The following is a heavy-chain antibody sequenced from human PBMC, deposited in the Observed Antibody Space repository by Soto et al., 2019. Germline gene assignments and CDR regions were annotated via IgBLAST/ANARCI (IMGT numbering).Heavy chain of an antibody. V-gene: IGHV4-59*01. CDR1: GGTISIYC. CDR2: IYYSGST. Sequence: LEALSLTCTGCGGTISIYCWSWIRQQKGKGLEWIGYIYYSGSTNYNPSLKSRVTISVDTSKNQFSLKLSSVTAADTAVYYCARVGQPDYYYYGMDVWGQGTTVTVSS. CDR3: ARVGQPDYYYYGMDV. J-gene: IGHJ6*02.